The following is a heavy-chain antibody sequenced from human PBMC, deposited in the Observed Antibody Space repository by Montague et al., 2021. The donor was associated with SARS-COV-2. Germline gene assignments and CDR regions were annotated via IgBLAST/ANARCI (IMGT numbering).Heavy chain of an antibody. CDR2: IHTSGST. Sequence: SETLSLTCTVSGGSISSYYWSWIRQSAGNGLEWIGRIHTSGSTDHNPSLNSPVTMSVDTSKHPFPLKLSSVTAADTAVYYCASGKYYDFWSGYYSHDYDCGMDVWGQGTTVTVSS. D-gene: IGHD3-3*01. CDR1: GGSISSYY. V-gene: IGHV4-4*07. J-gene: IGHJ6*02. CDR3: ASGKYYDFWSGYYSHDYDCGMDV.